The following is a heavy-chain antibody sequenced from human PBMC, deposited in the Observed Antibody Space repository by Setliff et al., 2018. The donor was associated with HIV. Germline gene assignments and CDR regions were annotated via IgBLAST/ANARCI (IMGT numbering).Heavy chain of an antibody. D-gene: IGHD4-17*01. Sequence: GGSLRLSCAASGFTVSGNLMAWVRLAPGQGLEWVSSISSSSSYIYYADSVKGRFTISRDNAKNSLYLQMNSLRAEDTAVYYCARDRDYGLYYFDYWGQGTLVTVSS. J-gene: IGHJ4*02. CDR3: ARDRDYGLYYFDY. CDR1: GFTVSGNL. V-gene: IGHV3-21*01. CDR2: ISSSSSYI.